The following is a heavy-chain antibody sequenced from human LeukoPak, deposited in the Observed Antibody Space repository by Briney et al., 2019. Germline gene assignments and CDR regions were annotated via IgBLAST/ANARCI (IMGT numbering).Heavy chain of an antibody. V-gene: IGHV1-18*01. CDR3: ARDPSSSTSCYKGGSCVWFDP. Sequence: ASVKVSCKASGYTFTSYGISWVRQAPGQGLEWMGWISAYNGNTNYAQELQGRVTMTTDTSTSTAYMELRSLRSDGTAVHYCARDPSSSTSCYKGGSCVWFDPWGQGTLVTVSS. CDR1: GYTFTSYG. CDR2: ISAYNGNT. J-gene: IGHJ5*02. D-gene: IGHD2-2*02.